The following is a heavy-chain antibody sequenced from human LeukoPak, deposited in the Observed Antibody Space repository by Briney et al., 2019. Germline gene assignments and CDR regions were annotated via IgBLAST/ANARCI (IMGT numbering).Heavy chain of an antibody. D-gene: IGHD6-13*01. CDR3: ARRGIAAAGYDY. CDR1: GGSISSYY. V-gene: IGHV4-59*08. CDR2: IYYSGST. J-gene: IGHJ4*02. Sequence: MSSETLSLTCTVSGGSISSYYWSWIRQPPGKGLEWIGYIYYSGSTNYNPSLKSRVTISVDTSKNQFSLKLSSVTAADTAVYYCARRGIAAAGYDYWGQGTLVTVSS.